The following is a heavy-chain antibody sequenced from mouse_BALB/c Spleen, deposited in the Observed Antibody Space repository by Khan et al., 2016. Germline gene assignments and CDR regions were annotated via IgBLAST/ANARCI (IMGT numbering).Heavy chain of an antibody. CDR1: GYTFSRYW. J-gene: IGHJ3*01. Sequence: QIQLVQSGAELMKPGASVKISCKATGYTFSRYWIEWVKERPGHGLAWIGEILPGTGSTNYNEKLKGKATFTAETSSNTAYIQLSSLTSEDSAVYYWARGAYWGRGTLVTGSA. CDR2: ILPGTGST. CDR3: ARGAY. V-gene: IGHV1-9*01.